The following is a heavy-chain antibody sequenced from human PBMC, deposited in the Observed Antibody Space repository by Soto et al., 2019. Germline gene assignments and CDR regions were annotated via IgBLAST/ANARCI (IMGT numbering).Heavy chain of an antibody. CDR2: ISTSKGDT. Sequence: QVQMVQSGPEVKKRGASVKVSCKTSGYTFTSYGVAWVREAPGQGLEWMGWISTSKGDTTYAQKFQGRVTMTTDTSTSTAYMELRSLRSDDTAVYYCATRSPAFDFWGQGTLVTVSS. CDR3: ATRSPAFDF. V-gene: IGHV1-18*01. CDR1: GYTFTSYG. J-gene: IGHJ4*02.